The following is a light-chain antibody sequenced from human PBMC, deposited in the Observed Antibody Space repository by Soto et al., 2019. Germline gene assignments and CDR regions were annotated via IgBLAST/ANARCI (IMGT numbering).Light chain of an antibody. J-gene: IGKJ5*01. CDR1: QDISNY. CDR3: QQYDNLPVT. V-gene: IGKV1-33*01. CDR2: DAS. Sequence: DIHMTQSPSSLSASLGDRVTITCQASQDISNYLNWYQQKPGKAPKLLIYDASNLETGVPSRFSGGGSGTDFTFIINSLQPEDIATYYCQQYDNLPVTFGQGTRLEIK.